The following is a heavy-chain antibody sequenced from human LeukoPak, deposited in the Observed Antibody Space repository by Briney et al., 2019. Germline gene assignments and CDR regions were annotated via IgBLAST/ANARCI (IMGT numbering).Heavy chain of an antibody. Sequence: GGSLRLSCAASGFTFSNAWMSWVRQAPGKGLEWVGRIKSKTDGGTTDYAAPVKGRFTISRDDSKHTLYLQMNSLKTEDTAVYYCTGIAVAGTEVNYLGQGTQVTVSS. V-gene: IGHV3-15*01. J-gene: IGHJ4*02. CDR2: IKSKTDGGTT. CDR3: TGIAVAGTEVNY. D-gene: IGHD6-19*01. CDR1: GFTFSNAW.